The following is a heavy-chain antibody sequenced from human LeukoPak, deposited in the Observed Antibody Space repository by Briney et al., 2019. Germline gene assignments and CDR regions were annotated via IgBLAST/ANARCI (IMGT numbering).Heavy chain of an antibody. J-gene: IGHJ4*02. D-gene: IGHD6-19*01. CDR3: ARGRAVAVHFDY. Sequence: GGSLRLSCAASGFTFSSYSMNWVRQAPGKGLEWVSSISSSSSYIYYADSVKGRFTISRDNAKNSLYLQMNSLRAEDTAVYYCARGRAVAVHFDYWGQGTLVTVSS. CDR2: ISSSSSYI. V-gene: IGHV3-21*01. CDR1: GFTFSSYS.